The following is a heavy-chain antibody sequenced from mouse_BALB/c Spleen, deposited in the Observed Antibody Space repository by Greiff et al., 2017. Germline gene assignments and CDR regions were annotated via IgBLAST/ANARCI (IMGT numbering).Heavy chain of an antibody. CDR3: ARADGYDFDY. V-gene: IGHV5-4*02. Sequence: EVQLVESGGGLVKPGGSLKLSCAASGFTFSDYYMYWVRQTPEKRLEWVATISDGGSYTYYPDSVKGRFIISRDNAKNNLYLQMSSLKSEDTAMYYCARADGYDFDYWGQGTTLTVSS. CDR1: GFTFSDYY. D-gene: IGHD2-3*01. J-gene: IGHJ2*01. CDR2: ISDGGSYT.